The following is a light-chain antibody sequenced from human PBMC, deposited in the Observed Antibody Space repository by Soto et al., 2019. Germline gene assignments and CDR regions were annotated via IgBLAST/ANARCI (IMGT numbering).Light chain of an antibody. CDR2: AAS. J-gene: IGKJ3*01. Sequence: DIQMTQSPSSLSASIGDRVTITCRASQGISNYLAWYQQKPGKVPKILMYAASTLQSGVPSRFSGTRSATDFTLTISSLQPEDVAIYYCQKYNSAPFTFGPGTRVDIK. V-gene: IGKV1-27*01. CDR3: QKYNSAPFT. CDR1: QGISNY.